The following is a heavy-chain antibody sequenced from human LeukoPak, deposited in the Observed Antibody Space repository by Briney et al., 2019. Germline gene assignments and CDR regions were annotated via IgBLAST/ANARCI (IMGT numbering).Heavy chain of an antibody. CDR1: GYTFTSYY. Sequence: ASVKVSCKASGYTFTSYYMHWVRQAPGQGLEWMGWINPDSGGTNYAQRFQGRVTMTRDTSISTAYMELSRLRSDDTAVYYCARVPAAIDYWGQGTLVTVSS. V-gene: IGHV1-2*02. CDR2: INPDSGGT. D-gene: IGHD2-2*01. CDR3: ARVPAAIDY. J-gene: IGHJ4*02.